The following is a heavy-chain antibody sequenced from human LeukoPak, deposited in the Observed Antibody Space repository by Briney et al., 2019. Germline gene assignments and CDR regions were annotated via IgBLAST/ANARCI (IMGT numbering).Heavy chain of an antibody. V-gene: IGHV1-46*01. D-gene: IGHD7-27*01. CDR2: INPSGGST. CDR3: AREGPSVTGDLGNLRTGAFDI. CDR1: GSTFTNHG. Sequence: ASVKVSCKVSGSTFTNHGISWVRQAPGQGLEWVGIINPSGGSTSYAQKFQGRVTMTRDMSTSTVYMELSSLRSEDTAVYYCAREGPSVTGDLGNLRTGAFDIWGQGTMVTVSS. J-gene: IGHJ3*02.